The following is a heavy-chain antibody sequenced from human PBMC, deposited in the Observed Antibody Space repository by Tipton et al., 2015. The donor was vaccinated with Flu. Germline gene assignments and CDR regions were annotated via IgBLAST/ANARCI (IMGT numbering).Heavy chain of an antibody. Sequence: LRLSCTVSGGSISSYYWSWIRQPPGKGLEWIGHIYYSGSTHYNPSLKSRVTISVDTSKNTFSLKLSSVTAADTAVYYCARDGRWELPIGGPYYDYGRVVWGQGTTVPVSS. CDR3: ARDGRWELPIGGPYYDYGRVV. CDR1: GGSISSYY. V-gene: IGHV4-59*01. D-gene: IGHD1-26*01. CDR2: IYYSGST. J-gene: IGHJ6*02.